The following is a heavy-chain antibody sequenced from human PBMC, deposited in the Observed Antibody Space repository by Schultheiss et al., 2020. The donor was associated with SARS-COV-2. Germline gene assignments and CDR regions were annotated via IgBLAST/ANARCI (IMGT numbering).Heavy chain of an antibody. Sequence: ASVKVSCKASGGTFSSYAISWVRQAPGQGLEWMGRLNPASGGTQYAQKLQGRVTMTTDTSTSTAYMELRSLRSDDTAVYYCARDFNRRYFDWSSPYYYGMDVWGQGTTVTVSS. CDR3: ARDFNRRYFDWSSPYYYGMDV. V-gene: IGHV1-18*01. CDR2: LNPASGGT. CDR1: GGTFSSYA. J-gene: IGHJ6*02. D-gene: IGHD3-9*01.